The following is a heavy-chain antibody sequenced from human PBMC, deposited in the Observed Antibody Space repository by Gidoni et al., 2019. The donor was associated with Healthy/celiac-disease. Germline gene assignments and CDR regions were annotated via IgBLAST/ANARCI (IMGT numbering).Heavy chain of an antibody. J-gene: IGHJ6*02. CDR2: IIPIFGTA. V-gene: IGHV1-69*01. Sequence: AEVKKPGSSVKVSCEASGVTFGSYAIRWVRQAHGQGLEWMGGIIPIFGTAHYAQKFQGRVTITADDSTSTAYMELSSLRSEDTAVHDCARDRLNAPGKYKAHTVTTSYYYRMDVWGQGTTVTVPS. CDR1: GVTFGSYA. CDR3: ARDRLNAPGKYKAHTVTTSYYYRMDV. D-gene: IGHD4-17*01.